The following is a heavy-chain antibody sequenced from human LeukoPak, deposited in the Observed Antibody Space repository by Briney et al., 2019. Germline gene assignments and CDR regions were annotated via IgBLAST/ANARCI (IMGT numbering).Heavy chain of an antibody. CDR2: MSSDGSKK. V-gene: IGHV3-30-3*01. CDR1: GFTFSSSA. J-gene: IGHJ4*02. Sequence: GSLRLSCAASGFTFSSSAMHWVRQAPGKGLGWVAVMSSDGSKKYYADSVKGRFTISRNNSKTTVYLQINSLRVEDTAVYYCAMTLVGATSGPGCYLDSWGQGTLVTVSS. D-gene: IGHD1-26*01. CDR3: AMTLVGATSGPGCYLDS.